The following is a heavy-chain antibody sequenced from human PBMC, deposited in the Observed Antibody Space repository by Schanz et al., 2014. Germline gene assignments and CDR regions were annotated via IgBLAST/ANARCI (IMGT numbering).Heavy chain of an antibody. CDR2: MNESHSTI. V-gene: IGHV3-23*01. J-gene: IGHJ6*02. CDR3: LAPDYGMDV. CDR1: GFSFSSYA. Sequence: EVQLLESGGGLVEPGGSLRLSCAASGFSFSSYAMGWVRQARGKGLEWVSAMNESHSTIYYADSVRGRFTISRDNAENTLFLQMNSLRAEDTALYYCLAPDYGMDVWGQGTTVTVSS.